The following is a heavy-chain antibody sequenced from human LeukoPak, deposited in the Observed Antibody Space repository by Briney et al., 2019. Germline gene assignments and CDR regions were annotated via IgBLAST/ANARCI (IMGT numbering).Heavy chain of an antibody. CDR2: IYPGDSDT. CDR3: ARRVYGSGVDYYFDY. J-gene: IGHJ4*02. V-gene: IGHV5-51*01. Sequence: GESLKISCKGSGYSFTSYWIGWVRQMPGKGLEWMGIIYPGDSDTRYSPSFQGQVTILADKSISTAYLQWSSLKASDTAMYYCARRVYGSGVDYYFDYWGQGTLVTVSS. D-gene: IGHD3-10*01. CDR1: GYSFTSYW.